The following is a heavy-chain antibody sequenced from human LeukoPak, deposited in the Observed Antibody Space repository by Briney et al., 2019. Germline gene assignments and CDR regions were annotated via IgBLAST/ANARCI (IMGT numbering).Heavy chain of an antibody. D-gene: IGHD6-6*01. J-gene: IGHJ4*02. Sequence: WASVKVSCTASGGTFSSYAISWVRQAPGQGLEWMGGIIPIFGTVNYAQKFQGRVTITADESTSTAYMELSSLRSEDTAVYYCARDLEYSSSSGLRGGTFDYWGQGTLVTVSS. CDR2: IIPIFGTV. CDR1: GGTFSSYA. CDR3: ARDLEYSSSSGLRGGTFDY. V-gene: IGHV1-69*13.